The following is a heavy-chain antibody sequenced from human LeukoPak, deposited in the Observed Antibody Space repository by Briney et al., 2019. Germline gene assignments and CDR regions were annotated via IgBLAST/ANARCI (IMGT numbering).Heavy chain of an antibody. D-gene: IGHD6-19*01. J-gene: IGHJ4*02. CDR2: IYYSGST. V-gene: IGHV4-61*08. CDR1: GGSISSGGYS. Sequence: SQTLSLTCTVSGGSISSGGYSWSWIRQPPEKGLEWIGYIYYSGSTNYNPSLKSRVTISVDTSKNQFSLKLSSVTAADTAVYYCARGIAVAGTQIDYWGQGTLVTVSS. CDR3: ARGIAVAGTQIDY.